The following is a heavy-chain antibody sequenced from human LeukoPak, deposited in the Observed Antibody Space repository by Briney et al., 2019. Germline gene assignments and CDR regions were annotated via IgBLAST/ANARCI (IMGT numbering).Heavy chain of an antibody. V-gene: IGHV1-69*13. CDR2: IIPIFGTA. Sequence: ASVKVSCKASGGTFSSYAISWVRQAPGQGLEWMGGIIPIFGTANYAQKFQGRVTITADESTSTAYMELSSLRSEDTAVYYCARVQSAQGGDGDYWGQGTLVTVSS. J-gene: IGHJ4*02. CDR1: GGTFSSYA. D-gene: IGHD3-10*01. CDR3: ARVQSAQGGDGDY.